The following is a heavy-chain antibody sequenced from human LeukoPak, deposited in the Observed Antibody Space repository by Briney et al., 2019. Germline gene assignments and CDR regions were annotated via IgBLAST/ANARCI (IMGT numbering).Heavy chain of an antibody. D-gene: IGHD3-9*01. CDR1: GFMFDDYG. V-gene: IGHV3-20*04. J-gene: IGHJ6*02. Sequence: PGGSLRLSCAASGFMFDDYGMNWVRQAPGKGLEWVSGIQWNGRSTGYADSVRGRFIISRDNAKKSLYLQINSLRAEDTAFYYCAKNTIRYFDADEGYFYGMDVWGQGTTVTVSS. CDR2: IQWNGRST. CDR3: AKNTIRYFDADEGYFYGMDV.